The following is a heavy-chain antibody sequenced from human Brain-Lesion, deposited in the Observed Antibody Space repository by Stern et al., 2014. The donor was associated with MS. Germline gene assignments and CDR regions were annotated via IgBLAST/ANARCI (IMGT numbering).Heavy chain of an antibody. CDR1: GYRFTSNW. J-gene: IGHJ4*02. Sequence: VQLVESGAEVKKPGESLKISCKGSGYRFTSNWIGWVRQMPGKGLEWRGIIWPGDSDTRYSPSSQGQVTISADKSISTAYLQWSSLQASDTAMYYCARRGDSSSSGFDYWGQGTLVIVSS. CDR2: IWPGDSDT. V-gene: IGHV5-51*01. D-gene: IGHD6-6*01. CDR3: ARRGDSSSSGFDY.